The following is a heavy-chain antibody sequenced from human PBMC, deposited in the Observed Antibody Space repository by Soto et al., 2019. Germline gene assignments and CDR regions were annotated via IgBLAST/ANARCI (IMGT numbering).Heavy chain of an antibody. CDR1: GFTFSDAR. CDR3: TTDLWRIAVVVGSTGYFNP. CDR2: IKSKSDGGAT. J-gene: IGHJ5*02. D-gene: IGHD2-15*01. V-gene: IGHV3-15*01. Sequence: PGGSLRLSCAASGFTFSDARMSWVRQAPGKGLDWVGRIKSKSDGGATEYAAPVRGRFTISRDDSKNTLYLQMNSLKTEDTAVYYCTTDLWRIAVVVGSTGYFNPWGQGTPVTVSS.